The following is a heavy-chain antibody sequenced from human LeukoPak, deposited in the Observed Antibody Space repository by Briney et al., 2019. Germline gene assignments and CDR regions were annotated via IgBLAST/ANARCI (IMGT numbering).Heavy chain of an antibody. CDR1: GFTFSSYS. D-gene: IGHD3-22*01. V-gene: IGHV3-21*01. J-gene: IGHJ5*02. CDR2: ISSSSYI. CDR3: ARGFFSKYYYDSSGYWSWFDP. Sequence: GGSLRLSCAASGFTFSSYSMNWVRQAPGKGLEWVSSISSSSYIYYADSVKGRFTISRDNAKNSLYLQMNSLRAEDTAVYYCARGFFSKYYYDSSGYWSWFDPWGQGTLVTVSS.